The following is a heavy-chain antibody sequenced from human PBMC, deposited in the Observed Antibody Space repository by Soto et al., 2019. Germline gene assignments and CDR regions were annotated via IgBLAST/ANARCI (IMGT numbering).Heavy chain of an antibody. V-gene: IGHV4-39*07. D-gene: IGHD4-17*01. CDR1: GGSIKMGGYY. CDR2: IYYSGST. CDR3: ARDERTTGIDY. Sequence: SETLSLTCTVSGGSIKMGGYYWGWIRQPPGKGLEWLATIYYSGSTNYNPSLKSRVTISVDKSKNQFSLKLSSVTAADTAVYYCARDERTTGIDYWGQGALVTVSS. J-gene: IGHJ4*02.